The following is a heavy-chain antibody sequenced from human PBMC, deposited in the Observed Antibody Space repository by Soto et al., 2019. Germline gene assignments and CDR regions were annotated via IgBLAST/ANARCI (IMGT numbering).Heavy chain of an antibody. D-gene: IGHD3-3*01. Sequence: ASVKVSCKASGYTFTGYNMHWVRQAPGQGLEWMGWINPNTGGTNYAQMFQGRITLTRDTSISTAYMDLTRLRSDDTAVYYCARDMEWEVPRNYFGYWGQGTMVTVYS. V-gene: IGHV1-2*02. CDR1: GYTFTGYN. J-gene: IGHJ4*02. CDR2: INPNTGGT. CDR3: ARDMEWEVPRNYFGY.